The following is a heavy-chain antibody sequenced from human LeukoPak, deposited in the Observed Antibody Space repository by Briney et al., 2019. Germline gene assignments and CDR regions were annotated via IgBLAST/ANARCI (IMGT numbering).Heavy chain of an antibody. V-gene: IGHV3-30*04. J-gene: IGHJ4*02. CDR1: GFTFSSYT. Sequence: GGSLRLSLVAPGFTFSSYTMHWVRQAPGKGREGVAVISYDGNNKYYADSAQGRFTISRDNSKNTMHLPMNSLRAEDTAVYYCARKGGTMVNYSHFDYWGQGTLVTVSS. CDR2: ISYDGNNK. CDR3: ARKGGTMVNYSHFDY. D-gene: IGHD3-10*01.